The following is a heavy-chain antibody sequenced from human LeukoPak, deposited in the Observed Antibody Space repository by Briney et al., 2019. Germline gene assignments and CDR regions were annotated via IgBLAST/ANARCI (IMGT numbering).Heavy chain of an antibody. CDR3: ARGRRGGFVMATITAVFFDY. CDR1: GGSISSSSYY. J-gene: IGHJ4*02. D-gene: IGHD5-24*01. CDR2: INHSGST. V-gene: IGHV4-39*07. Sequence: PSETLSLTCTVSGGSISSSSYYWGWIRQPPGKGLEWIGEINHSGSTNYNPSLKSRVTISVDTSKNQFSLKLSSVTAADTAVYYCARGRRGGFVMATITAVFFDYWGQGTLVTVSS.